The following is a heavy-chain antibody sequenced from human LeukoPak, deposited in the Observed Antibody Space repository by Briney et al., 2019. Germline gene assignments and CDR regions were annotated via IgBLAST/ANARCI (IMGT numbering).Heavy chain of an antibody. Sequence: GASVKVSFKASGYTFTGFYIHWVRQAPGQGLEWMGWINPDSGDTNYAQRFQGRVTLTRDMSISTAYMELSSLRSDDTAVFYCARGDYYGSGSYYKVGNWFDPWGQGTLVTVSS. CDR2: INPDSGDT. V-gene: IGHV1-2*02. CDR1: GYTFTGFY. CDR3: ARGDYYGSGSYYKVGNWFDP. J-gene: IGHJ5*02. D-gene: IGHD3-10*01.